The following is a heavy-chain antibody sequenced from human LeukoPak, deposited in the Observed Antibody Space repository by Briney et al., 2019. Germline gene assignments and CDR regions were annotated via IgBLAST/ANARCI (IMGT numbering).Heavy chain of an antibody. V-gene: IGHV4-4*02. J-gene: IGHJ4*02. CDR2: IYHSGST. CDR1: GGSISSSNW. Sequence: SGTLSLTCAVSGGSISSSNWWSWVRQPPGKGLEWIGEIYHSGSTNYNPSLKSRVTISVDKSKNQFSLKLTSVTAADTAVYYCARISLTGYAPISGYCDYWGQGTLVTVSS. D-gene: IGHD3-9*01. CDR3: ARISLTGYAPISGYCDY.